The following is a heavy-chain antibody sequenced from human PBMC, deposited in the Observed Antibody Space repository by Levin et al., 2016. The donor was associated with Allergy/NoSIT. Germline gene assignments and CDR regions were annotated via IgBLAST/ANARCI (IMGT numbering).Heavy chain of an antibody. Sequence: GGSLRLSCAASGFTFSSYAMSWVRQAPGKGPEWVSFISSSGSYIYYADSVKGRFTVSRDNAKNSLYLRMSTLRVEDTAVYYCTKARYSFGKSDFDYWGQGRPGHRLL. CDR1: GFTFSSYA. CDR2: ISSSGSYI. V-gene: IGHV3-21*01. CDR3: TKARYSFGKSDFDY. D-gene: IGHD5-18*01. J-gene: IGHJ4*02.